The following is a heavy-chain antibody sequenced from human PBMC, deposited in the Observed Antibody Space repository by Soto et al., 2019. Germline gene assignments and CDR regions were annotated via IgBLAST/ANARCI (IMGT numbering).Heavy chain of an antibody. CDR3: ARNRASGLDV. J-gene: IGHJ3*01. D-gene: IGHD6-25*01. Sequence: QVQLVQSEAEVKKPGASVKVSCKTSGYTFTTYYIHWVRQAPGEGLEWMGFINPSVGSTSYSRKFQGRVTMTRDTSTSTVYVELSGLRSDDTAVYYCARNRASGLDVWGQGTTVTV. V-gene: IGHV1-46*01. CDR2: INPSVGST. CDR1: GYTFTTYY.